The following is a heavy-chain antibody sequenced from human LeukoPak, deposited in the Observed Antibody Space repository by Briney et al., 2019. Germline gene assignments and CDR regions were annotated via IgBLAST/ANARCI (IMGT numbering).Heavy chain of an antibody. J-gene: IGHJ4*02. V-gene: IGHV3-30*02. D-gene: IGHD6-25*01. Sequence: GGSLRLSCAASGFTFSSYGMHWVRQAPGKGLEWVAFIRYDGSNKYYADSVKGRFTVSRDNSKNTLYLQMNSLRAEDTAVYYCAKGPYSSVDYWGQGTLVTVSS. CDR1: GFTFSSYG. CDR3: AKGPYSSVDY. CDR2: IRYDGSNK.